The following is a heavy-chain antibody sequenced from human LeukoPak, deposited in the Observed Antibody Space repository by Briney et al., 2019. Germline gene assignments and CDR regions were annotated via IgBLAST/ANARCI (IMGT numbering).Heavy chain of an antibody. J-gene: IGHJ4*02. CDR1: GFTFNTYG. D-gene: IGHD5-18*01. V-gene: IGHV3-23*01. Sequence: QSGGSLRLSCAASGFTFNTYGMSWVRQAPGKGLEGVSAISGSGGTTHYADSVKGRFTISRDNSKKTLYLQMNSLRAEDTAVYYCAKVGSHSERDSWGQGTLVTVSS. CDR2: ISGSGGTT. CDR3: AKVGSHSERDS.